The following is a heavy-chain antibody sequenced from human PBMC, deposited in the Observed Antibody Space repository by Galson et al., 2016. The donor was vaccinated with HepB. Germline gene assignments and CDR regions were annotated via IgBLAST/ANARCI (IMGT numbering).Heavy chain of an antibody. CDR1: GFTFSHYW. CDR3: ARDGAAKVAFDI. CDR2: IKQDGSEQ. J-gene: IGHJ3*02. V-gene: IGHV3-7*01. D-gene: IGHD5-18*01. Sequence: SLRLSCAASGFTFSHYWMYWVRQAPGKGLEWVANIKQDGSEQYYVDSLKGRFTISRDNAKHSLYLQMNSLRAEDTAAYYCARDGAAKVAFDIWGQGTMVTVSS.